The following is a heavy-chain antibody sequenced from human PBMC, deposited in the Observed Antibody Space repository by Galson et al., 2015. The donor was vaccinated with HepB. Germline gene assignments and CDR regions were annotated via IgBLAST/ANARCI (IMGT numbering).Heavy chain of an antibody. D-gene: IGHD6-6*01. J-gene: IGHJ6*03. CDR2: IKQDGSEK. Sequence: SLRLSCAASGFTFSSYWMSWVRQAPGKGLEWVANIKQDGSEKYYVDSVKGRFTMSRDNAKNSLYLQMNSLRAEDTAVYYCARDLYRTSSGVYEYYYMDVWGKGTTVTVFS. CDR3: ARDLYRTSSGVYEYYYMDV. V-gene: IGHV3-7*03. CDR1: GFTFSSYW.